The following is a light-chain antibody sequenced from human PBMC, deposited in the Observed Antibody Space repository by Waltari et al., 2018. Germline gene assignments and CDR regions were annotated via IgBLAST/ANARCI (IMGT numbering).Light chain of an antibody. J-gene: IGKJ4*01. Sequence: DIQLTQSPSFLSESVGDRVTITCRASQGIGSSLTWYQLKAGKAPMLLIYAASTLQAGVPSRFSASGSGTDFTLTISSVQPEDFAIYYCQQFSIYPITFGGGTKVEVK. CDR2: AAS. CDR3: QQFSIYPIT. CDR1: QGIGSS. V-gene: IGKV1-9*01.